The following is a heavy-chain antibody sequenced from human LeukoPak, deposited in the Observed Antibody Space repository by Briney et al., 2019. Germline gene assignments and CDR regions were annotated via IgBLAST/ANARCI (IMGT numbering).Heavy chain of an antibody. CDR2: INPSGSP. J-gene: IGHJ6*03. Sequence: SETLSLTCAGYGDSLSRYYLTWIRQPPGKGLEWLGGINPSGSPKYNPSLKSRATISVDTSKNQFSLRLTSVTAADTALYYCASVRHDPLEYYYYVDVCGKGTTVTASS. CDR3: ASVRHDPLEYYYYVDV. CDR1: GDSLSRYY. D-gene: IGHD2/OR15-2a*01. V-gene: IGHV4-34*01.